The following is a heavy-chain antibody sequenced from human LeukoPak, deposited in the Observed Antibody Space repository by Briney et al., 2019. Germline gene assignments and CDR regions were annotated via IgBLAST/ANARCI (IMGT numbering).Heavy chain of an antibody. D-gene: IGHD5-18*01. CDR1: GGTFSSYA. CDR2: IIPIFGTA. J-gene: IGHJ4*02. CDR3: ARGPVWVDTAMGLLRDGYNSPPGDY. Sequence: SVKVSCKASGGTFSSYAISWVRQAPGQGLEWMGGIIPIFGTANYAQKFQGRVTITADKSTSTAYMELSSLRSEDTAVYYCARGPVWVDTAMGLLRDGYNSPPGDYWGQGTLVTVSS. V-gene: IGHV1-69*06.